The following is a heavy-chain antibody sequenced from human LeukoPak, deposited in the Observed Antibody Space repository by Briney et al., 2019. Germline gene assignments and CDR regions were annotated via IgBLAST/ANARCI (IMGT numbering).Heavy chain of an antibody. J-gene: IGHJ6*03. CDR1: GGSISSSSYY. CDR2: IYYGGST. CDR3: ARDIPFPTYYDFWSGYLEDYYYMDV. V-gene: IGHV4-39*07. Sequence: SETLFLTCTVSGGSISSSSYYWGWIRQPPGKGLEWIGTIYYGGSTYYNPSLKSRVTVSVDTSKNQFSLKLSSVTAADTAVYYCARDIPFPTYYDFWSGYLEDYYYMDVWGKGTTVTVSS. D-gene: IGHD3-3*01.